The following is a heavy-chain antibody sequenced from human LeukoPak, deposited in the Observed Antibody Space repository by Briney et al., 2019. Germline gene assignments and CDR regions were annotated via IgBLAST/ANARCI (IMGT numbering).Heavy chain of an antibody. D-gene: IGHD6-6*01. CDR1: GFTFSSYA. J-gene: IGHJ4*02. Sequence: PGGTLRLSCAASGFTFSSYAMHWVRQAPGKGLEWVSLISWDGGSTYYADSVKGRFTISRDNSKNSLYLQMNSLRAEDTALYYCAKGSKLQLAFQAGFDYWGQGTLVTVSS. CDR3: AKGSKLQLAFQAGFDY. V-gene: IGHV3-43D*03. CDR2: ISWDGGST.